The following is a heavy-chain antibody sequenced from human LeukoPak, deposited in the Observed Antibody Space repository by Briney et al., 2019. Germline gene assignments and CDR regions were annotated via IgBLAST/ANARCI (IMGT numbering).Heavy chain of an antibody. D-gene: IGHD1-14*01. J-gene: IGHJ6*02. CDR1: VGSISSYY. CDR2: IYTSGST. V-gene: IGHV4-4*07. Sequence: PSDTLSLTCTVSVGSISSYYWRWLRQPAGKGLECIGRIYTSGSTNDNPSLTSRVTMSVDTSKNQFSLKLSSVTAADTAVYYCARSLGMESYYYYGMDVWGQGTTVTVSS. CDR3: ARSLGMESYYYYGMDV.